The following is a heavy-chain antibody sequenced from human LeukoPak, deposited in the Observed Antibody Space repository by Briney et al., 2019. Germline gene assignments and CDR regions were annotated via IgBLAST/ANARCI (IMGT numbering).Heavy chain of an antibody. CDR3: AREGWGRMINFDY. D-gene: IGHD3-16*01. CDR1: GGSISSSSYY. Sequence: SETLSLTCTVSGGSISSSSYYWGWIRQPPGKGLEWIGSIYYSGSTFYNPSLKSRVTISVDTSKNQFSLKLSSVTAADTAVYYCAREGWGRMINFDYWGQGTLVTVSS. V-gene: IGHV4-39*07. CDR2: IYYSGST. J-gene: IGHJ4*02.